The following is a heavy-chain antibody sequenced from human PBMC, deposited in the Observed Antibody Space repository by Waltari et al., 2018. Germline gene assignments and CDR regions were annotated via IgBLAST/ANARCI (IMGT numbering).Heavy chain of an antibody. CDR1: GFTFNNYA. Sequence: QVQLVESGGGVVQPGRSLRLSCAASGFTFNNYAMHWVRQAPGKGLEWVAVISYDGSNKYYADSVKGRFTISRDNSKKTLYLQMDSLRAEDTALYYCARGLDGDYAGGDYWGQGTLVTVSS. J-gene: IGHJ4*02. CDR3: ARGLDGDYAGGDY. CDR2: ISYDGSNK. V-gene: IGHV3-30-3*01. D-gene: IGHD4-17*01.